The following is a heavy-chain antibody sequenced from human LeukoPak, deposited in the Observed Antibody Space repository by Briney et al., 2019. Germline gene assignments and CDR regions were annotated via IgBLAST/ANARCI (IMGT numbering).Heavy chain of an antibody. J-gene: IGHJ6*03. V-gene: IGHV3-48*03. D-gene: IGHD6-19*01. CDR3: ARDKKSSGWYPSYYYYMDV. Sequence: GGSLRLSCAASGFTFSSYEMNWVRQAPGKGLEWVSYISSSGSTIYYADSVKGRFTISRDNSKNTLYLQMNSLRAEDTAVYYCARDKKSSGWYPSYYYYMDVWGKGTTVTVSS. CDR1: GFTFSSYE. CDR2: ISSSGSTI.